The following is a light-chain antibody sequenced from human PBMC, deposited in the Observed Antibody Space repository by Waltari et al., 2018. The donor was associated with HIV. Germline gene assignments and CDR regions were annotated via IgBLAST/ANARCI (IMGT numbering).Light chain of an antibody. J-gene: IGLJ2*01. V-gene: IGLV2-23*02. CDR3: CSYVGVVNSFVL. CDR1: SSNL. Sequence: QSALTQPASVSGSPGQSITISCTGTSSNLVSWYQQHPGKAPKLIIYEVSKRPSGVSDRFSASKSGTTSLTISGLQAEDEADYHCCSYVGVVNSFVLFGGGTKLTVL. CDR2: EVS.